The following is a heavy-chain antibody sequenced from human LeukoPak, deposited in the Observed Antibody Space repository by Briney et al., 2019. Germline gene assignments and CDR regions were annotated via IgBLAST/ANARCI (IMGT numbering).Heavy chain of an antibody. Sequence: SETLSLTCTVSGGSISSGGYYWSWIRQPPGKGLEWIGYIYHSGSTYYNPSLKSRVTISVDRSKNQFSLKLSSVTAADTAVYYCARGWNGYNWFDPWGQGTLVTVSS. D-gene: IGHD1-1*01. CDR1: GGSISSGGYY. J-gene: IGHJ5*02. CDR2: IYHSGST. V-gene: IGHV4-30-2*01. CDR3: ARGWNGYNWFDP.